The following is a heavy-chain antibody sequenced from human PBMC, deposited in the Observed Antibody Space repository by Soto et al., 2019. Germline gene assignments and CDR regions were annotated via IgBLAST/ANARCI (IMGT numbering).Heavy chain of an antibody. D-gene: IGHD3-10*01. CDR2: IYYSGST. V-gene: IGHV4-59*01. Sequence: QVQLQESGPGLVKPSETLSLTCTVSGGSISSYYWSWIRQPPGKGLEWIGYIYYSGSTNYNPSLNSRVTISVDTSKNQFSLKLSSVTAADTAVYYCARDRGDGFADYWGQGTLVTVSS. CDR3: ARDRGDGFADY. CDR1: GGSISSYY. J-gene: IGHJ4*02.